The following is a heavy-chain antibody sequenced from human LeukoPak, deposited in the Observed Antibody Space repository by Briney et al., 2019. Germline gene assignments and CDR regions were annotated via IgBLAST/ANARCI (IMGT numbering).Heavy chain of an antibody. J-gene: IGHJ4*02. CDR2: ISGSGGST. V-gene: IGHV3-23*01. D-gene: IGHD3-16*02. CDR1: GFTFNNYA. CDR3: ARDLSFGSLDY. Sequence: PGGSLRLSCAASGFTFNNYAMSWVRQAPGKGLEWVSAISGSGGSTYYADSVKGRFTISRDDSKNTLYLQMNSLRAEDTAVYYCARDLSFGSLDYRGQGTLVIVSS.